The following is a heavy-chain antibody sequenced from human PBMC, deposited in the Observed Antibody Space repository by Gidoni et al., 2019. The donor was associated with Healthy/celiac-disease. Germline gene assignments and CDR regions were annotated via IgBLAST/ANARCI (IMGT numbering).Heavy chain of an antibody. CDR1: GFPVSRTD. Sequence: EVQLVESGGGLIQPGGFLGLSCAASGFPVSRTDMGWVRQAPGKGLDWFSVIYSGGSTYYADSVKGRFTISRDNSKNTLYLQMNSLRAEDTAVYYCARETAGSSGYYPEWFDPWGQGTLVTVSS. CDR3: ARETAGSSGYYPEWFDP. D-gene: IGHD3-22*01. J-gene: IGHJ5*02. CDR2: IYSGGST. V-gene: IGHV3-53*01.